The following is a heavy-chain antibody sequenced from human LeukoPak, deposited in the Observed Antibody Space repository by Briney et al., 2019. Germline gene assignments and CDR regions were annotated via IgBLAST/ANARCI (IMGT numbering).Heavy chain of an antibody. CDR1: GGSISSHY. J-gene: IGHJ3*02. Sequence: SETLSLTCTVSGGSISSHYWSWIRQPPGKGLEWIGYIYYSGSTNYNPSLKSRVTISVDTSKNQFSLKLSSVTAADTAVYYCARVRRRLDAFDIWGQGTMVTVSS. CDR2: IYYSGST. V-gene: IGHV4-59*11. CDR3: ARVRRRLDAFDI.